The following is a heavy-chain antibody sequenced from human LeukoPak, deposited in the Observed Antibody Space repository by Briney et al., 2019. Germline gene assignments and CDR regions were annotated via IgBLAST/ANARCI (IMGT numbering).Heavy chain of an antibody. CDR1: GGSISSYY. J-gene: IGHJ6*02. Sequence: SETLSLTCTVSGGSISSYYWSWIRQPAGKGLEWIGRIYTSGSTKYNPSLKSRVTMSVDTSKNQFSLKLSSVTAADTAVYYCARLTTSRPNYYYYGMDVWGQGTTVTVSS. CDR3: ARLTTSRPNYYYYGMDV. V-gene: IGHV4-4*07. CDR2: IYTSGST. D-gene: IGHD4-11*01.